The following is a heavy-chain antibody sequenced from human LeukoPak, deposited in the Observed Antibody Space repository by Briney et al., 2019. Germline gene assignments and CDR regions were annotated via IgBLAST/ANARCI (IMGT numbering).Heavy chain of an antibody. D-gene: IGHD6-13*01. CDR2: ISSSSSYI. CDR1: GFTFSSYS. V-gene: IGHV3-21*04. J-gene: IGHJ4*02. Sequence: PGGSLRLSCAASGFTFSSYSMDWVRQAPGKGLEWVSSISSSSSYIYYADSVKGRFTISRDNAKNSLYLQMNSLRAEDTALYHCARVPAAAFNEYYFDYWGQGTLVTVSS. CDR3: ARVPAAAFNEYYFDY.